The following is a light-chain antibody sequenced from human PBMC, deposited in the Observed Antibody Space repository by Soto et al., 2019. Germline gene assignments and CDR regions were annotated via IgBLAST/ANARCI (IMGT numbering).Light chain of an antibody. J-gene: IGKJ5*01. CDR2: DAS. CDR1: QSVSSY. V-gene: IGKV3-11*01. CDR3: QHRRNLKIT. Sequence: EIVLTQSPDTLSLSPGERATLSCRASQSVSSYLAWYQQKPGQAPRLLIYDASNRATGIPARFSGSGSGTDFTLTISSLEPEDFAVYYCQHRRNLKITFGQGTGLEIK.